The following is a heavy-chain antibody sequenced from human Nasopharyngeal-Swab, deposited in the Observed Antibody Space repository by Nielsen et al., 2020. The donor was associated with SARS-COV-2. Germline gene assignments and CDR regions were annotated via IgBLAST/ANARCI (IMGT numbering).Heavy chain of an antibody. V-gene: IGHV3-21*01. CDR2: VSTSGTYI. CDR1: GFTFSSYS. J-gene: IGHJ6*02. D-gene: IGHD2-21*01. CDR3: ARETRGVNYYYYGLDV. Sequence: GESLKISCAASGFTFSSYSMNWVRQAPGKGLERVSSVSTSGTYIYYADSVKGRFTISRDNAKNSLYLQMNSLRAEDTAVYYCARETRGVNYYYYGLDVWGQGTTVTVSS.